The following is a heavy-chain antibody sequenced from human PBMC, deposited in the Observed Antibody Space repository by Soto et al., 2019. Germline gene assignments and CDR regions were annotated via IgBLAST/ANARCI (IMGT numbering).Heavy chain of an antibody. Sequence: GGSLRLSCVASGLTVSHNYMAWVRQAPEMGLEWVSILYTEGTTYYADSVKGRFTISRDSSKNTLFLQVDSLRAEDAAVYYCLRPRPSGENYGMDVWGQGTSVTVSS. J-gene: IGHJ6*02. D-gene: IGHD3-16*01. V-gene: IGHV3-53*01. CDR2: LYTEGTT. CDR1: GLTVSHNY. CDR3: LRPRPSGENYGMDV.